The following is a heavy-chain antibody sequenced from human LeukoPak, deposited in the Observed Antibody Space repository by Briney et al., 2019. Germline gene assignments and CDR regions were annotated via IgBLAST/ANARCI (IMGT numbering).Heavy chain of an antibody. D-gene: IGHD3-10*02. CDR1: GFTFNNYA. Sequence: GGSLRLSCAASGFTFNNYAMSWVRQAPGKGLEWVSAISGSDAGTYYADSVKGRFTISRDNSKNTLYLQMNSLRAEDTAVYYCAELGITMIGGVWGKGTTVTISS. CDR2: ISGSDAGT. CDR3: AELGITMIGGV. J-gene: IGHJ6*04. V-gene: IGHV3-23*01.